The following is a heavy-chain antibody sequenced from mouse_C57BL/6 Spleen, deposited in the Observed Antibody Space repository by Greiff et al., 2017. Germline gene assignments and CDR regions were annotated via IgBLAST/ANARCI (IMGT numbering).Heavy chain of an antibody. D-gene: IGHD1-1*01. CDR2: IYPGSGST. V-gene: IGHV1-55*01. Sequence: QVQLQQPGAELVKPGASVKMSCKASGYTFTSYWITWVKQRPGQGLEWIGDIYPGSGSTNYNEKSKSKATLTVDTSSSTAYMQLSSLTSEDSAVYYCAREVYYYGSSYWYFDVWGTGTTVTVSS. CDR3: AREVYYYGSSYWYFDV. CDR1: GYTFTSYW. J-gene: IGHJ1*03.